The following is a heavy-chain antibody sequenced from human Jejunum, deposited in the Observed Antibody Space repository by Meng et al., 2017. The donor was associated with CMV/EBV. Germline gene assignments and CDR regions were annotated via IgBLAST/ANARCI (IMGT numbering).Heavy chain of an antibody. CDR3: ARWGTDTQQLLPH. CDR1: GFAFADDC. D-gene: IGHD1-1*01. CDR2: IGNQRYSETQ. V-gene: IGHV3-49*04. Sequence: GFAFADDCMTGVSQAPGKGLEWVGFIGNQRYSETQKYAASVKGRFTISRDDSKNIAYLQMYSLRTEDTAVYYCARWGTDTQQLLPHWGQGTLVTVSS. J-gene: IGHJ4*02.